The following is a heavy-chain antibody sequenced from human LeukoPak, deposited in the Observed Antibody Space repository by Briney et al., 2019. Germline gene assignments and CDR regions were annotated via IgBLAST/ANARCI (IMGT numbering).Heavy chain of an antibody. J-gene: IGHJ4*02. CDR3: ARVWELLGMEGGPVYFDY. V-gene: IGHV1-18*01. D-gene: IGHD1-26*01. Sequence: ASVKVSCKASGYTFTSYAMHWVRQAPGQRLEWMGWISAYNGNTNYAQKLQGRVTMTTDTSTSTAYMELRSLRSDDTAVYYCARVWELLGMEGGPVYFDYWGQGTLVTVSS. CDR1: GYTFTSYA. CDR2: ISAYNGNT.